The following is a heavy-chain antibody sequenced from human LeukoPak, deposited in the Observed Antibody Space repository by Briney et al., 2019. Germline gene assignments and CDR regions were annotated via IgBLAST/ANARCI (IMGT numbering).Heavy chain of an antibody. CDR3: ARVGSRYSGYAIDY. Sequence: SETLSLTCAVYGGSFSGYYWSWIRQPPGKGLEWIGEINHSGSTNYNPSLKSRVTISVDTSKNQFSLKLSSVTAADTAVYYCARVGSRYSGYAIDYWGQGTLVTVSS. V-gene: IGHV4-34*01. J-gene: IGHJ4*02. CDR2: INHSGST. D-gene: IGHD5-12*01. CDR1: GGSFSGYY.